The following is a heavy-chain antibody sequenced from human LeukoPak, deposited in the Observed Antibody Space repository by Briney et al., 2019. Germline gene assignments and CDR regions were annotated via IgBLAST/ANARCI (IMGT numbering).Heavy chain of an antibody. V-gene: IGHV1-2*02. Sequence: EASVKVSCKASGYTFTGYYMHWVRQAPGQGLEWMGWINPNSGGTNYSQKFQGRVTMTRDTSIYTAYMELSRLRSDDTAVYYCARDQNYYGSGSYYNVDYWGQGTLVTVSS. CDR3: ARDQNYYGSGSYYNVDY. CDR1: GYTFTGYY. D-gene: IGHD3-10*01. CDR2: INPNSGGT. J-gene: IGHJ4*02.